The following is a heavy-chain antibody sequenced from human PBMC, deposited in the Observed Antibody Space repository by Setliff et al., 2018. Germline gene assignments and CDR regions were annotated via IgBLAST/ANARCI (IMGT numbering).Heavy chain of an antibody. J-gene: IGHJ4*02. CDR1: GFTFSNYA. CDR3: AKDISRTGYYYFDY. Sequence: GGSLRLSCVASGFTFSNYAINWVRQAPGQGLEWVSGISGGGINTDYADSVKGRFTISRDNAQDTLYLQMNSLRAEDTAVYYCAKDISRTGYYYFDYWGRGTLVTVSS. V-gene: IGHV3-23*01. D-gene: IGHD3-9*01. CDR2: ISGGGINT.